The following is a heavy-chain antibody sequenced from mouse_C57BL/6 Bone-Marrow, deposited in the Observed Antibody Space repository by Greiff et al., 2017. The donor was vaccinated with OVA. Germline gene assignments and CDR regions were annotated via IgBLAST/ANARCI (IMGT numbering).Heavy chain of an antibody. CDR3: TREGDWAYAMDY. J-gene: IGHJ4*01. D-gene: IGHD4-1*01. CDR1: GFTFSSYA. V-gene: IGHV5-9-1*02. CDR2: ISSGGDYI. Sequence: EVQVVESGEGLVKPGGSLKLSCAASGFTFSSYAMSWVRQTPEKRLEWVAYISSGGDYIYYADTVKGRFTISRDNARNTLYLQMSSLKSEDTAMDYCTREGDWAYAMDYWGQGTSVTVSS.